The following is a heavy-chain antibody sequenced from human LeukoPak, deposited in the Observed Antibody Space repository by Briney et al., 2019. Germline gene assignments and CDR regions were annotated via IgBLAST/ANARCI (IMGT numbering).Heavy chain of an antibody. CDR1: GFTFSSYA. CDR2: IYSGGST. V-gene: IGHV3-66*01. J-gene: IGHJ4*02. CDR3: ARATFDY. Sequence: GGSLRLSCAASGFTFSSYAMSWVRQAPGKGLEWVSVIYSGGSTYYADSVKGRFTISRDNSKNTLYLQMNSLRAEDTAVYYCARATFDYWGQGTLVTVSS.